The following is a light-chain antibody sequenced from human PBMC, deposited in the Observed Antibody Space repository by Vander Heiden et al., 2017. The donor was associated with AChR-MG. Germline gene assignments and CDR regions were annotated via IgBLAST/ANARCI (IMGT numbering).Light chain of an antibody. CDR2: ANN. CDR3: AAWDDSLDGSWV. J-gene: IGLJ3*02. V-gene: IGLV1-44*01. CDR1: TSNIGNNA. Sequence: SVLTQPPSASGTPGQRVHISCSGSTSNIGNNAVNWYQHLPGTAPKLLIYANNQRPSGVPDRFSGSKSGTSASLAISGLQSEDEADYFCAAWDDSLDGSWVFGGGTTLTVL.